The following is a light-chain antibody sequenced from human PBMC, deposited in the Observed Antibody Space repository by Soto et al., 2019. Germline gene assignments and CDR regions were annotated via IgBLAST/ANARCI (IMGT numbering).Light chain of an antibody. CDR2: AAS. J-gene: IGKJ4*01. V-gene: IGKV3-20*01. Sequence: EIVLTQSPGTLSLSPGERATLSCRASQSVSSSYLAWYQQKPGQAPRLLIYAASSRATGITDRFSGSGSGTDFTLTISRLEPEDFAVYYCQQYGSSPQLTFGGGTKVEIK. CDR1: QSVSSSY. CDR3: QQYGSSPQLT.